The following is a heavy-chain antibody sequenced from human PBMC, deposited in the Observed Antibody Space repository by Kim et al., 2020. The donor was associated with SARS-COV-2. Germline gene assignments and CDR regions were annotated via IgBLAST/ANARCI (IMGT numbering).Heavy chain of an antibody. CDR1: GFTFSSYA. Sequence: GGSLRLSCAASGFTFSSYAMSWVRQAPGKGLEWVSAISGSGGSTYYADSVKGRFTISRDNSKNTLYLQMNSLRAEDTAVYYCAKELNDYSFFHYYYGMDVWGQGTTVTVSS. D-gene: IGHD4-4*01. V-gene: IGHV3-23*01. J-gene: IGHJ6*02. CDR2: ISGSGGST. CDR3: AKELNDYSFFHYYYGMDV.